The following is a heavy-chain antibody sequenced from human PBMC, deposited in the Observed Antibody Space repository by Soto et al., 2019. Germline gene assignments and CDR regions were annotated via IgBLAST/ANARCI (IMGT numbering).Heavy chain of an antibody. CDR3: AREPKNGYCSGGSCLNWFDP. V-gene: IGHV1-69*13. CDR2: IIPIFGTA. D-gene: IGHD2-15*01. CDR1: GGTFSSYA. J-gene: IGHJ5*02. Sequence: SVKVSCKASGGTFSSYAISWVRQAPGQGLEWMGGIIPIFGTANYAQKSQGRVTITADESTSTAYMELSSLRSEDTAVYYCAREPKNGYCSGGSCLNWFDPWGQGTLVTVSS.